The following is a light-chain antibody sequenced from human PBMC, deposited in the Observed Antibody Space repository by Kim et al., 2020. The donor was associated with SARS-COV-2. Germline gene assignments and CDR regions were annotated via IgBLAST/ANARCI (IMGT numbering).Light chain of an antibody. CDR3: QQYATSPRT. V-gene: IGKV3-20*01. CDR1: QSVGTA. CDR2: GAS. Sequence: EILLTQSPGTLSLSPGERATLSCRASQSVGTAIVWYQQKPGQAPTFLIYGASNRATGIPDRFSGSGSGTDFTLTISRLEPEDFAVYYCQQYATSPRTFGQGTKVDIK. J-gene: IGKJ1*01.